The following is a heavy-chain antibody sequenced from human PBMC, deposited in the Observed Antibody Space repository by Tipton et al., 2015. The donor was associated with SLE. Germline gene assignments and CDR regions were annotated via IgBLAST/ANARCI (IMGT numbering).Heavy chain of an antibody. Sequence: TLSLTCTVSGASITTYQWNWIRQPPGKGLEWIGDIYYSGNTNYNPSLKSRVTLSVDTSKNQFSLKLSSVTAADTAVYYCARERPGDSSGWYFDLWGRGTLVTVSS. V-gene: IGHV4-59*12. CDR2: IYYSGNT. J-gene: IGHJ2*01. D-gene: IGHD6-19*01. CDR3: ARERPGDSSGWYFDL. CDR1: GASITTYQ.